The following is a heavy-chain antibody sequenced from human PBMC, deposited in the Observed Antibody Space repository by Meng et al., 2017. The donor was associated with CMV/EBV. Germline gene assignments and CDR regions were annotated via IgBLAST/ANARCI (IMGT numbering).Heavy chain of an antibody. CDR1: GFTFSSYA. V-gene: IGHV3-30*04. CDR3: AREGAGTIYGMDV. Sequence: GGSLRLSCAASGFTFSSYAMHWVRQAPGKGLEWVAVISYDGSNKYYADSVKGRFTISRDNSKNTLYLQMNSLRAEDTAVYYCAREGAGTIYGMDVWAQGTTVTVSS. J-gene: IGHJ6*02. CDR2: ISYDGSNK. D-gene: IGHD1-1*01.